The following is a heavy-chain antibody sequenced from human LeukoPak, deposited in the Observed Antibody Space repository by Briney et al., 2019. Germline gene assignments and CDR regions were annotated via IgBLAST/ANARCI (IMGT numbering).Heavy chain of an antibody. D-gene: IGHD6-13*01. CDR1: GFTFSTSW. CDR3: ARIGYSSSCFDY. J-gene: IGHJ4*03. V-gene: IGHV3-7*01. CDR2: IKQDGSEK. Sequence: GGSLRLSCAASGFTFSTSWMSWVRQAPGKGLEWVANIKQDGSEKYYVDSMKGRFTISRDNAKNSVYLQMNSLRAEDTAVYFCARIGYSSSCFDYWGQGTLVTVSS.